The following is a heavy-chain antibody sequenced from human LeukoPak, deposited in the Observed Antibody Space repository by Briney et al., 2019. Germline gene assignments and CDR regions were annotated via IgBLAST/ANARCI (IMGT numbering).Heavy chain of an antibody. J-gene: IGHJ6*02. CDR1: GYTFTGYY. CDR3: TRGTIFGVVSFYYGLDV. D-gene: IGHD3-3*01. Sequence: GASVKVSCKASGYTFTGYYMHWVRQAPGQRLEWMGWINAGNGNTKYSQKFQGRVTITTDTSASTAYMELSSLRSEDTAVYYCTRGTIFGVVSFYYGLDVWGQGTTVTVSS. V-gene: IGHV1-3*01. CDR2: INAGNGNT.